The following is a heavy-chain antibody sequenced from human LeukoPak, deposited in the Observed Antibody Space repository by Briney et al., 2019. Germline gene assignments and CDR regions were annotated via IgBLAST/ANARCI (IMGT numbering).Heavy chain of an antibody. CDR1: SYTFTSYG. CDR2: ISAYNGNT. CDR3: ARAKYDFWSGPTPFDP. J-gene: IGHJ5*02. V-gene: IGHV1-18*01. Sequence: ASVKVSCKASSYTFTSYGISWVRQAPGQGLEWMGWISAYNGNTNYAQKLQGRVTMTTDTSTSTAYMELRSLRSDDTAVYYCARAKYDFWSGPTPFDPWGQGTLVTVSS. D-gene: IGHD3-3*01.